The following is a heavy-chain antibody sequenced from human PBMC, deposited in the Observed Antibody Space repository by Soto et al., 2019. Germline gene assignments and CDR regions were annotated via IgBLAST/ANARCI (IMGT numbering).Heavy chain of an antibody. D-gene: IGHD6-6*01. Sequence: GGSLRLSCAASGCTFRDYYMSWILQAPGKGLEWVSYISSSGSTIYYADSVKGRFTISRDNAKNSLYLQMNSLRAEDTAVYYCAGRGSSSGGRVYWGQGTLVTVSS. CDR2: ISSSGSTI. CDR3: AGRGSSSGGRVY. J-gene: IGHJ4*02. V-gene: IGHV3-11*01. CDR1: GCTFRDYY.